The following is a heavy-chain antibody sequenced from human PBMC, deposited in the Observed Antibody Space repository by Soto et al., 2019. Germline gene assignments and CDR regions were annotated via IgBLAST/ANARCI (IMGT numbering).Heavy chain of an antibody. CDR2: IYPGDSDT. D-gene: IGHD5-12*01. Sequence: GESLKISCQGSGYSFTTHWIGWVRQMPGKGLEWMGIIYPGDSDTTYSPSFQGQVTISADKSINTAYLQWSSLKASDTAMYYCARRGFSDFYFDYWGQGTLVTV. J-gene: IGHJ4*02. V-gene: IGHV5-51*01. CDR1: GYSFTTHW. CDR3: ARRGFSDFYFDY.